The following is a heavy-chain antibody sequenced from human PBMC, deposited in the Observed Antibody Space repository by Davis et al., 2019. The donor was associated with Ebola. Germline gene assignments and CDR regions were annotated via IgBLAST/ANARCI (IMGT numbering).Heavy chain of an antibody. CDR2: IYYSGTT. CDR3: ARGYYYYGMDV. CDR1: GGPFNGYY. Sequence: PSETLSLTCAVYGGPFNGYYWTWIRQPPGKGLEWIGRIYYSGTTNYNPSLRSRVTMSVDTSENEFSLKLASVTAADTAVYYCARGYYYYGMDVWGQGTTVTVYS. V-gene: IGHV4-59*10. J-gene: IGHJ6*02.